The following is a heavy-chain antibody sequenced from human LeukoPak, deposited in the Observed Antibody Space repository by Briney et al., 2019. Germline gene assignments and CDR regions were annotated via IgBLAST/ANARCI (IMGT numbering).Heavy chain of an antibody. V-gene: IGHV4-31*03. CDR2: IYYSGST. J-gene: IGHJ5*02. CDR3: ARQTQYNWNYGNWFDP. D-gene: IGHD1-7*01. Sequence: PSETLSLTCTVSGGPISSGGYYWSWIRQHPGKGLEWIGYIYYSGSTYYNPSLKSRVTISVDTSKNQFSLKLSSVTAADTAVYYCARQTQYNWNYGNWFDPWGQGTLVTVSS. CDR1: GGPISSGGYY.